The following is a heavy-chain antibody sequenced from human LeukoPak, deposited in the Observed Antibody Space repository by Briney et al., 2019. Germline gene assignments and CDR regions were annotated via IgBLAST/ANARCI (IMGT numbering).Heavy chain of an antibody. CDR3: ARDAVDYDFWSGYYIYGWFDP. CDR1: GGSISSYY. J-gene: IGHJ5*02. Sequence: SETLSLTCTVSGGSISSYYWSWIRQPPGKGLEWIGYIYYSGSTNYNPSLKSRVTISVDTSKNQFSLKLSSVTAADTAVYYCARDAVDYDFWSGYYIYGWFDPWGQGTLVTVSS. V-gene: IGHV4-59*01. CDR2: IYYSGST. D-gene: IGHD3-3*01.